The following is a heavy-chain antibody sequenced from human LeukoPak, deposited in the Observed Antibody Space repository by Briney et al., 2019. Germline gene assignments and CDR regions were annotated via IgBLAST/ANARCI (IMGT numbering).Heavy chain of an antibody. CDR1: GGTFSIYA. CDR2: IIPILGIA. CDR3: ARGAYDYVWGSYRYDY. D-gene: IGHD3-16*02. J-gene: IGHJ4*02. V-gene: IGHV1-69*04. Sequence: GASVKVSCKASGGTFSIYAISWVRQAPGQGLEWMGRIIPILGIANYAQKFQGRVTITADKSTSTAYMELSNLRSEDTAVYYCARGAYDYVWGSYRYDYWGQGTLVTVSS.